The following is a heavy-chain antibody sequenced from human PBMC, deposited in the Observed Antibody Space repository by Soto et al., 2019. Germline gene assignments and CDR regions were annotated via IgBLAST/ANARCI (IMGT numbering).Heavy chain of an antibody. CDR3: ARQGKYSSGWYPPHFDY. CDR2: IYYSGST. Sequence: SETLSLTCTVSGGSISSYYWSWIRQPPGKGLEWIGYIYYSGSTNYNPSLKSRVTISVDTSKNQFSLKLSSVTAADTAVYYCARQGKYSSGWYPPHFDYRGQGTLVTVSS. V-gene: IGHV4-59*08. D-gene: IGHD6-19*01. J-gene: IGHJ4*02. CDR1: GGSISSYY.